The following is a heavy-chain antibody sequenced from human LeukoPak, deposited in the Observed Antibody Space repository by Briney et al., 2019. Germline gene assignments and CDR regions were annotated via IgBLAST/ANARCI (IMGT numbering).Heavy chain of an antibody. CDR2: INPNSGGT. D-gene: IGHD1-20*01. CDR3: ATAKGANNWNAGDY. CDR1: GYTFTGYY. V-gene: IGHV1-2*02. Sequence: ASVKVSCKASGYTFTGYYMHWVRQAPGQGLEWMGWINPNSGGTNYAQKFQGRVTMTRDTSISTAYMDLSRLKSDDAAVYYCATAKGANNWNAGDYWGQGTLVTVSS. J-gene: IGHJ4*02.